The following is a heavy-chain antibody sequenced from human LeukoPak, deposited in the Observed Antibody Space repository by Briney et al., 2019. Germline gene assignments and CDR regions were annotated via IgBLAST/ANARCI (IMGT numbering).Heavy chain of an antibody. CDR3: GGRSSDSSSWSAFDI. Sequence: GGPLRLSCAASGFTVSSNYMSWVRQAPGKGLEWVSVIYRGGSTYYADSVKGRFTISRDNSKNTLYLQMNSLRAEDTAVYYCGGRSSDSSSWSAFDIWGQGTMVTVSS. CDR1: GFTVSSNY. CDR2: IYRGGST. J-gene: IGHJ3*02. V-gene: IGHV3-53*01. D-gene: IGHD6-13*01.